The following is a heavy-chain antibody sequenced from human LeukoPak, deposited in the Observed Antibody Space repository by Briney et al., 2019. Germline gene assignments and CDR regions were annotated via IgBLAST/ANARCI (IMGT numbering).Heavy chain of an antibody. J-gene: IGHJ3*02. Sequence: GGSLRLSCAASGFTFSSYGMHWVRQAPGKGLEWVAFIRYDGSNKYYADSVKGRFTISRDISKNTLYLQMGSLRAEDMAVYYCARVGNYGSGFDIWGQGTMVTLSS. CDR2: IRYDGSNK. V-gene: IGHV3-30*02. CDR3: ARVGNYGSGFDI. CDR1: GFTFSSYG. D-gene: IGHD1-7*01.